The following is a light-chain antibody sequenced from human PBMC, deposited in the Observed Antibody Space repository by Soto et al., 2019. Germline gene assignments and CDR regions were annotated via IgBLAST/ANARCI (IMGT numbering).Light chain of an antibody. V-gene: IGKV1-39*01. CDR2: TAS. J-gene: IGKJ1*01. CDR3: QQHYNTPRT. Sequence: DIQMTQSPSSVSASVGDRVTVTCRATQNINGWLAWYQQKPGKAPTLLIYTASNLQSGVPSRFSGSGSGTHFTLTISSLQPEDFATYYCQQHYNTPRTFGQGTKVDIK. CDR1: QNINGW.